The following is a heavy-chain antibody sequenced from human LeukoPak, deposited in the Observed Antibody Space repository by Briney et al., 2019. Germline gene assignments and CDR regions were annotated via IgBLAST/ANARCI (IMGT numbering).Heavy chain of an antibody. CDR1: GFTVSSDH. CDR2: INHSGST. CDR3: ARGSEVVGYYDSSGYYFDY. Sequence: SGGSLRLSCAASGFTVSSDHMSWIRQPPGKGLEWIGEINHSGSTNYNPSLKSRVTISVDTSKNQFSLKLSSVTAADTAVYYCARGSEVVGYYDSSGYYFDYWGQGTLVTVSS. D-gene: IGHD3-22*01. J-gene: IGHJ4*02. V-gene: IGHV4-34*01.